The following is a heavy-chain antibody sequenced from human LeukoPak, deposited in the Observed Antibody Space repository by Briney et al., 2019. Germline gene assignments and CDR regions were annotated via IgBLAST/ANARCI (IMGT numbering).Heavy chain of an antibody. D-gene: IGHD1-14*01. V-gene: IGHV6-1*01. CDR3: ARTTSYSFAY. J-gene: IGHJ4*02. Sequence: SQTLSLTCAISGDSVSANNAGWHWLRQSPSRGLEWRGKPYHRSKWFHDYALSVRSRIALNPDTSKNQFSLQRSSVTPDDTSVYYCARTTSYSFAYWGQGTLVTVSS. CDR2: PYHRSKWFH. CDR1: GDSVSANNAG.